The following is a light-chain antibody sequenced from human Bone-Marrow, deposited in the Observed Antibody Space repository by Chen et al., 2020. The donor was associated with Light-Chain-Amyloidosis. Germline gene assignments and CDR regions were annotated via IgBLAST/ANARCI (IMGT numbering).Light chain of an antibody. CDR2: RDT. Sequence: SYELTQPPSVSVSPGQTARITCSGDDLPTKYAYWYQQKQGQAPVLVIHRDTERPSGISERFSGSGAGTTATLTISGVQAEDETDYNCQSADSSGTYEVIFGGGTKLTVL. V-gene: IGLV3-25*03. CDR1: DLPTKY. CDR3: QSADSSGTYEVI. J-gene: IGLJ2*01.